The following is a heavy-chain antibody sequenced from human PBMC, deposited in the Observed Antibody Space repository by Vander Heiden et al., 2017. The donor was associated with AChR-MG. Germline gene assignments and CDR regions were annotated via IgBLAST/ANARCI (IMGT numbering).Heavy chain of an antibody. V-gene: IGHV5-51*03. CDR2: SYPGDSDT. Sequence: ELQLVQSGAEVQKPGEPLKIHCKGSGYSFTSSWVGWVRQMPGKGLEWMGISYPGDSDTRYSPSFQGQVTISADKSISTAYLQWSSLKASDTAMYYCASLYYYDSSGYKEYYFDYWGQGTLVTVSS. CDR3: ASLYYYDSSGYKEYYFDY. J-gene: IGHJ4*02. D-gene: IGHD3-22*01. CDR1: GYSFTSSW.